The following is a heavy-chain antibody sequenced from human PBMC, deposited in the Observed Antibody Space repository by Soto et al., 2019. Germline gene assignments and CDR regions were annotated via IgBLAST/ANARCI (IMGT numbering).Heavy chain of an antibody. CDR1: GYTFTGYY. V-gene: IGHV1-2*02. Sequence: SVKVSCKASGYTFTGYYMHWVRQAPGQGLEWMGWINPNSGGTNYAQKFQGRVTMTRDTSISTAYMELSRLRSDDTAVYYCARDPFAVANIDYWGQGTLVTVSS. CDR3: ARDPFAVANIDY. J-gene: IGHJ4*02. CDR2: INPNSGGT. D-gene: IGHD6-19*01.